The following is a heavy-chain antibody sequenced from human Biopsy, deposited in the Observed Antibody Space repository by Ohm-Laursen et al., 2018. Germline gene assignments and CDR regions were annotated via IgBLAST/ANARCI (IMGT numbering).Heavy chain of an antibody. CDR1: GGSLSGYS. CDR2: IYASETT. J-gene: IGHJ3*02. D-gene: IGHD4/OR15-4a*01. V-gene: IGHV4-4*07. CDR3: AREFTYNYGAKGALDI. Sequence: TLSLTCPVSGGSLSGYSWNWIRQPAGKGLEWIGRIYASETTHFNPSLRSRLIMSVDTSRNQFSLRLSSVTAADTAIYYCAREFTYNYGAKGALDIWGHGTKVTVSS.